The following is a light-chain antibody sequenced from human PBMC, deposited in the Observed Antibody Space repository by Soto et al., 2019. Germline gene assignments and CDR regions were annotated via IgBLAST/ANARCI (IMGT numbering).Light chain of an antibody. V-gene: IGKV1-33*01. CDR1: QDINIY. CDR3: QQYDILPIT. CDR2: DAS. J-gene: IGKJ5*01. Sequence: DIQMTQSPSSLFASVGDRVTITCQATQDINIYLNWYQQKPGKAPNLLIYDASNLEIGVPSRFSESGSGTHFTFTISSLQTEDIGTYYCQQYDILPITFGRGTRLEIK.